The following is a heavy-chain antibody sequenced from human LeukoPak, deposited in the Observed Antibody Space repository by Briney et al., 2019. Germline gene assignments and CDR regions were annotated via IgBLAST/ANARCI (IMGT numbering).Heavy chain of an antibody. D-gene: IGHD5-18*01. J-gene: IGHJ6*04. CDR1: GGSISSGGYY. V-gene: IGHV4-31*03. Sequence: SQTLSLTCTVSGGSISSGGYYWSWICQHPGKGLEWIGYIYYSGSTYYNPSLKSRVTISVDTSKNQFSLKLSSVTAADTAVYYCARDTFSYGYYGMDVWGKGTTVTVSS. CDR2: IYYSGST. CDR3: ARDTFSYGYYGMDV.